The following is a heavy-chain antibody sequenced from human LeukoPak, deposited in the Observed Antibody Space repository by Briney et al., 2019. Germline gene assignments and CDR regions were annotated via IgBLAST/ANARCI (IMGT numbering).Heavy chain of an antibody. Sequence: GGSLRLSCAASGFTFSSYAMSWVRQAPGKGLEWVSAISGSGGSTYYADSVKGRFTISRDNSKNTLYLQMNSLRAEDTAVYYCAKHVSTYYYGSGSLFDYWGQGPWSPSPQ. CDR3: AKHVSTYYYGSGSLFDY. J-gene: IGHJ4*02. CDR1: GFTFSSYA. CDR2: ISGSGGST. V-gene: IGHV3-23*01. D-gene: IGHD3-10*01.